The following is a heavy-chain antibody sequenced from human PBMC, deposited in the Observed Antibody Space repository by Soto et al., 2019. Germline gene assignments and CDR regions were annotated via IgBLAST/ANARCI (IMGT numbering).Heavy chain of an antibody. D-gene: IGHD6-13*01. CDR1: GFTFGSYS. V-gene: IGHV3-21*01. CDR2: ISSSSSYI. Sequence: GGSLRLSCAASGFTFGSYSVNWVRQAPGKGLEWVSSISSSSSYIYYADSVKGRFTISRDNAKNSLYLQMNSLRAEDTAVYYCARDQVPGTAAGFFYYYYGMDVWGQGTTVTVSS. J-gene: IGHJ6*02. CDR3: ARDQVPGTAAGFFYYYYGMDV.